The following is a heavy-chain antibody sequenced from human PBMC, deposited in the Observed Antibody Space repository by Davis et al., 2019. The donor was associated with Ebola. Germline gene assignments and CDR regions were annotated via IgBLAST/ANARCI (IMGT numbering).Heavy chain of an antibody. CDR1: GGSFSDYF. D-gene: IGHD1-1*01. CDR2: VSHGGVS. CDR3: ARTTKTSISDSGLGYTYFDH. Sequence: ESLRLSCAVYGGSFSDYFWSWIRQSPGKGLEWIGKVSHGGVSDYNPSLRSRVTISVDTSKNQLSLKMNPVTAADTAVYYCARTTKTSISDSGLGYTYFDHWSQGTLVTVSS. V-gene: IGHV4-34*01. J-gene: IGHJ5*02.